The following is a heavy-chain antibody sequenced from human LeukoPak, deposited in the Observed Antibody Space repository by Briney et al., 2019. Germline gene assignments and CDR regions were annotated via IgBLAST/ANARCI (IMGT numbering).Heavy chain of an antibody. V-gene: IGHV3-30*04. CDR2: KSYDGSNE. J-gene: IGHJ4*02. D-gene: IGHD1-26*01. CDR1: GFTFSSYV. Sequence: GGSLRLSCAASGFTFSSYVMHWVRQAPGKGLEWVAIKSYDGSNEYYADSVKGRFTISRDNSKNTLYLQMNSLRAEDTAIYYCARDLSVGAKPDLGFDYWGQGTLVTVSS. CDR3: ARDLSVGAKPDLGFDY.